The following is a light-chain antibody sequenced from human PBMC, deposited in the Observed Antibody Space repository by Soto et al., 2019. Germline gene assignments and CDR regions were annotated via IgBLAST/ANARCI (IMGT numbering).Light chain of an antibody. J-gene: IGLJ1*01. CDR3: SSHTSTGTLYV. Sequence: QSALTQPASVSGSPGQSITISCTGTSSDIGGYNYVSWYQQLPGKVPKLIIYDVSNRPSGVSDRFSGSKSGNAASLTISGLQAEDEADYSCSSHTSTGTLYVFGTGTKLTVL. CDR2: DVS. CDR1: SSDIGGYNY. V-gene: IGLV2-14*03.